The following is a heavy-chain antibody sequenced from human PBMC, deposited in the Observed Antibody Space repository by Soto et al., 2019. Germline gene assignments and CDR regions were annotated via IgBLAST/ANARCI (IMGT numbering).Heavy chain of an antibody. D-gene: IGHD5-18*01. CDR3: AKASGYSYDTHFDY. V-gene: IGHV3-23*01. J-gene: IGHJ4*02. CDR2: ISGSGGST. Sequence: PGGSLRLSCAASGFTFSSYAMSWVRQAPGKGLEWVSAISGSGGSTYYADSVKGRFTISRDNSKNTLHLQMNSLRAEDTAVYYCAKASGYSYDTHFDYWGQGTLVTVSS. CDR1: GFTFSSYA.